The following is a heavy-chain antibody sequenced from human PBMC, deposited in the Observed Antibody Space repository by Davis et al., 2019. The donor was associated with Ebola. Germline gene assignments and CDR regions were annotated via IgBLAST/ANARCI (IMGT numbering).Heavy chain of an antibody. D-gene: IGHD6-19*01. J-gene: IGHJ4*02. Sequence: GGSLRLSCAASGFTFSISGMHWVRQAPGKGLEWVAVISYDGSNKYYADSVKGRFTISRDNAKTSLYLQMNSLRAEDTAVYYCARDRYSSGHYFDYWGQGTLVTVSS. CDR3: ARDRYSSGHYFDY. V-gene: IGHV3-30*12. CDR2: ISYDGSNK. CDR1: GFTFSISG.